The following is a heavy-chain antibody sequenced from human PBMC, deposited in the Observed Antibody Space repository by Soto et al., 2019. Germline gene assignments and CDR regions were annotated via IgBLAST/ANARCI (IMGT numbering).Heavy chain of an antibody. D-gene: IGHD3-10*01. V-gene: IGHV1-18*04. J-gene: IGHJ6*02. Sequence: QVQLVQSGAEVKKPGASVKVSCKASGYTFTSYGISWVRQAPGQGLEWMGWISAYNGNTNYAQKLQGRVTMTTDTSTSTAYMELRSLRSDDTAVYYCARDRARFGDPIPYYYYGMDVWGQGTTVTVSS. CDR1: GYTFTSYG. CDR2: ISAYNGNT. CDR3: ARDRARFGDPIPYYYYGMDV.